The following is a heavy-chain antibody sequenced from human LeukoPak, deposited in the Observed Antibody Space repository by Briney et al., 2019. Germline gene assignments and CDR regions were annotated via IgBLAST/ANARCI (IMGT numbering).Heavy chain of an antibody. V-gene: IGHV3-23*01. J-gene: IGHJ4*02. Sequence: GGSLRLSCAASGFTFSNYAINWVRQAPGQGLDWVSGISGSGNGTYYADSVKGRLTISRDNSKNTLYLQMNSLRAEDTAVYYCARDPSSSWPYYFDYWGQGTLVTVSS. CDR1: GFTFSNYA. D-gene: IGHD6-13*01. CDR2: ISGSGNGT. CDR3: ARDPSSSWPYYFDY.